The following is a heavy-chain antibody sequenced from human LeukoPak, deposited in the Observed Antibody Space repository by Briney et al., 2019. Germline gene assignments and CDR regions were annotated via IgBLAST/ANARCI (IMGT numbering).Heavy chain of an antibody. CDR3: ASSGSYRFDY. V-gene: IGHV3-48*02. J-gene: IGHJ4*02. CDR2: ISSSGSTK. D-gene: IGHD1-26*01. CDR1: GITFSSYS. Sequence: GGSLRLSCGASGITFSSYSMNWVRQAPGKGLEWVSYISSSGSTKYYADSVKGRFTISRDNAKNSLYLQMNSLRDEDTAVYYCASSGSYRFDYWGQGTLVTVSS.